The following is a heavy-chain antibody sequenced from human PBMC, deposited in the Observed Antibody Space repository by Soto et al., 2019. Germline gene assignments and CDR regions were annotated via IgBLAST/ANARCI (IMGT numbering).Heavy chain of an antibody. D-gene: IGHD4-17*01. J-gene: IGHJ5*02. CDR2: ISGSGGST. CDR1: GFIFSSYA. V-gene: IGHV3-23*01. Sequence: EVQVLESGGGLVQPGGSLRLSCAASGFIFSSYAMSWVRQAPGKGLEWASSISGSGGSTYYADSVKGRFTISRDKSKNTLYLQMNSLRAEDTAVYYCAKERTVTLWGAFDPWGQGTLVTVSS. CDR3: AKERTVTLWGAFDP.